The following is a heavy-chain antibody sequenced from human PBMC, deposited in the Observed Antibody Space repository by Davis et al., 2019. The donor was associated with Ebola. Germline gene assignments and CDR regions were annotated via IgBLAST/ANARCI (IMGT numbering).Heavy chain of an antibody. CDR1: GFTFKNYG. D-gene: IGHD3-22*01. CDR3: ARDPGYFDASGYYRVGRDFDC. Sequence: GESLKLSCVVSGFTFKNYGMHWVRQAPGKGLEWVAVIWYDGSNEFYADSVKGRFTISRDNSKNTLSLQMNRLRAEDTAVYYCARDPGYFDASGYYRVGRDFDCWGQGTLVTVSS. V-gene: IGHV3-33*01. J-gene: IGHJ4*02. CDR2: IWYDGSNE.